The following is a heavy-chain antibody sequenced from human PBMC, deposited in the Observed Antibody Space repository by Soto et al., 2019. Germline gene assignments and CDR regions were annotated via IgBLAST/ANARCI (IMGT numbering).Heavy chain of an antibody. CDR3: ARALTRYYYDTSGYPYYYYGMDV. Sequence: QVQLVESGGGVVQPGRSLRLSCAASGFTFSSYAMHWVRRAPGKGLEWVAVISYDGSNKYYADSVKGRFTISRDNSKNPLYLQMHSLRAEDTAVCYRARALTRYYYDTSGYPYYYYGMDVWGQGTTVTVSS. CDR2: ISYDGSNK. D-gene: IGHD3-22*01. V-gene: IGHV3-30-3*01. CDR1: GFTFSSYA. J-gene: IGHJ6*02.